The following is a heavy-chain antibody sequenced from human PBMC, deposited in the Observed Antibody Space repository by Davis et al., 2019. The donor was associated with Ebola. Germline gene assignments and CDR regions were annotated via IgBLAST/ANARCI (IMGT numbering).Heavy chain of an antibody. D-gene: IGHD3-16*01. V-gene: IGHV4-59*01. Sequence: PSETLSLTCTVSGGSISPYYWNWIRQPPGKGLEWIGFISGSGRTSYNPSLTSRITISADTSKNQFSLNLSSVTAADTAVYFCARFGHGAYWGQGTLVTVSS. CDR1: GGSISPYY. CDR2: ISGSGRT. J-gene: IGHJ4*02. CDR3: ARFGHGAY.